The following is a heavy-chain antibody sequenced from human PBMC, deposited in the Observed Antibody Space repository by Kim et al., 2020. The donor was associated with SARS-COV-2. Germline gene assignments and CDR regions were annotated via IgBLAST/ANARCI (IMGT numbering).Heavy chain of an antibody. V-gene: IGHV3-48*02. D-gene: IGHD7-27*01. Sequence: GGSLRLSCAASGFTFSIHSLNWVRQAPGKGLEWVSLICGDRSTMYYADSVKGRFTISRDNAKNSLYLQLNSLRDDDTALYYCARDNWSRQLGGFDPRGQG. CDR3: ARDNWSRQLGGFDP. CDR1: GFTFSIHS. CDR2: ICGDRSTM. J-gene: IGHJ5*02.